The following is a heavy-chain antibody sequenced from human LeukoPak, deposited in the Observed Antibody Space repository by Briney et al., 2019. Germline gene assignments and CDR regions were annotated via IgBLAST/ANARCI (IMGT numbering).Heavy chain of an antibody. Sequence: PGGSLRLSCDTSGFTFNRLTMSWVRQAPGRGLEWVSSISGSAISIDYADSVKGRFTISRDNAKNSVHLQMNSLRAEDTAVYYCAKVFDILIGSFDYWGQGTLVTVSS. V-gene: IGHV3-21*01. CDR3: AKVFDILIGSFDY. CDR2: ISGSAISI. CDR1: GFTFNRLT. J-gene: IGHJ4*02. D-gene: IGHD3-9*01.